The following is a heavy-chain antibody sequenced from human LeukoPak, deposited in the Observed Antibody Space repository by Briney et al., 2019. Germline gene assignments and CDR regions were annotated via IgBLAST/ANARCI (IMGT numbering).Heavy chain of an antibody. D-gene: IGHD2-2*01. CDR3: ARGGPHCSSTSCTFDY. CDR2: INPNSGGT. J-gene: IGHJ4*02. Sequence: GASVKVSCKASGYTFTGYYMHWVRQAPGQGLEWMGWINPNSGGTNYAQKFQGRVTMTRDTSISTAYMELSRLRSDDTAVYYCARGGPHCSSTSCTFDYWGQGTLVTVSS. V-gene: IGHV1-2*02. CDR1: GYTFTGYY.